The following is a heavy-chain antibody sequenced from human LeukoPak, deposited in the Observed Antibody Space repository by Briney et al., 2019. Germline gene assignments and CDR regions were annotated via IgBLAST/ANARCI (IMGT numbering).Heavy chain of an antibody. CDR2: INPNSGGT. CDR3: ARSPGLDTAVVNRP. D-gene: IGHD5-18*01. CDR1: GYTFTGYY. Sequence: GASVKVSCKTSGYTFTGYYIHWVRQAPGQGLEWMGWINPNSGGTNYAQNFQGRVTMTSDTSINTAYMELDRLRSADTAVYYCARSPGLDTAVVNRPWGQGTLITVSS. J-gene: IGHJ5*02. V-gene: IGHV1-2*02.